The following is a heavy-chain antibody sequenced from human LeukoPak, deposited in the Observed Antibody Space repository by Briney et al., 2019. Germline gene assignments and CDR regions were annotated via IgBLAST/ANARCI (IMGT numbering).Heavy chain of an antibody. Sequence: SETLSLTCTVSGGSISSYYWSWIRQPPGKGLEWIGYIYYSGATNYNPSLESRVTISVDTSKNQFSLKLSSVTAADTAVYYCARGVYIAAAQYGYWGQGTLVTVSS. D-gene: IGHD6-13*01. J-gene: IGHJ4*02. V-gene: IGHV4-59*01. CDR3: ARGVYIAAAQYGY. CDR2: IYYSGAT. CDR1: GGSISSYY.